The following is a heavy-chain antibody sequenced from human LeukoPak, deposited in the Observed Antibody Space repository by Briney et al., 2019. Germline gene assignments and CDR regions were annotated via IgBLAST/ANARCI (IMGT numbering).Heavy chain of an antibody. V-gene: IGHV3-53*01. CDR2: IYSGGST. Sequence: GGSLRLSCAASGFTFSLYNMNWVRQAPGKGLEWVSIIYSGGSTYYADSVMGRFTISRDNSKNTLYLQMNSLRVEDTAVYYCARGRQQQLGWFDPWGQGTQVTVSS. J-gene: IGHJ5*02. CDR1: GFTFSLYN. D-gene: IGHD6-13*01. CDR3: ARGRQQQLGWFDP.